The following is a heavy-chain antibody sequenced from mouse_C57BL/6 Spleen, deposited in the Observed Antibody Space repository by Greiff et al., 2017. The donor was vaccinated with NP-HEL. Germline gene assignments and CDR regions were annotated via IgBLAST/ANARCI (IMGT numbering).Heavy chain of an antibody. CDR1: GYTFTSYW. J-gene: IGHJ3*01. Sequence: VQLQQSGAELVMPGASVQLSCKASGYTFTSYWMHWVTQRPGQGLEWIGAIDPSDSYTHYNQKFKGKSTLTVAKSSSTAYMQLSSLTSEDSAVYYGARAPDYYGSPSWFADWGQGTLVTVSA. D-gene: IGHD1-1*01. CDR2: IDPSDSYT. V-gene: IGHV1-69*01. CDR3: ARAPDYYGSPSWFAD.